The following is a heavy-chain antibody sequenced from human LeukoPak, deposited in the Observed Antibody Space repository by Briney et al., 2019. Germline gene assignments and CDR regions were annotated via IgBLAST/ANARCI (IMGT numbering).Heavy chain of an antibody. CDR2: INHSGST. J-gene: IGHJ3*02. Sequence: PSETLSLTCAVYGGSFSGYYWSWIRQPPGKGLEWIGEINHSGSTNYNPSLKSRVTISVDTSKNQFSLKLSSVTAADTAVYYCAGPMVRGLAEAFDIWGQGTMVTVSS. CDR3: AGPMVRGLAEAFDI. D-gene: IGHD3-10*01. CDR1: GGSFSGYY. V-gene: IGHV4-34*01.